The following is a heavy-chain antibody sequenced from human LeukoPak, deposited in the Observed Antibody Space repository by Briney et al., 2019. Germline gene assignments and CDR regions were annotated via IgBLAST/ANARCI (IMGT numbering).Heavy chain of an antibody. Sequence: SQTLSLTCTVSGGSISSGDYYWRWIRQPPGKGLEWIGYIYYSGSTYYNPSLKSRVTISVDTSKNQFSLKLSSVTAADTAVYYCARVRDSSGYYVDAFDIWGQGTMVTVSS. CDR2: IYYSGST. D-gene: IGHD3-22*01. J-gene: IGHJ3*02. CDR1: GGSISSGDYY. CDR3: ARVRDSSGYYVDAFDI. V-gene: IGHV4-30-4*08.